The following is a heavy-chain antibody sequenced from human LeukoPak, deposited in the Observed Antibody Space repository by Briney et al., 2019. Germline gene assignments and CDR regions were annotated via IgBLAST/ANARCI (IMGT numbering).Heavy chain of an antibody. V-gene: IGHV3-15*07. CDR2: IKPKTDGETT. Sequence: GGSLRLSCVASGFTFSSYSMNWVRQASGKGLEWVGRIKPKTDGETTEYAAPVKDRFSISRDDSKSMMYLQMNSLKTEDTAVYYCITPLPYSAQGGQGTLVTVS. J-gene: IGHJ4*02. CDR1: GFTFSSYS. D-gene: IGHD2-21*01. CDR3: ITPLPYSAQ.